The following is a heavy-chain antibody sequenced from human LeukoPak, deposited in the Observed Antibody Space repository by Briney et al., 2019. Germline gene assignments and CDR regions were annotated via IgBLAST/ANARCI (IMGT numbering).Heavy chain of an antibody. D-gene: IGHD3-10*01. V-gene: IGHV1-18*04. CDR1: GYTLTSYG. Sequence: ASVKVSCKASGYTLTSYGISWVRQAPGQGLEWMGWISAYNGNTNYAQKLQGRVTMTTDTSTSTAYMELRSLRSDDTAVYYCARYYGSGSYYGVYDYWGQGTLVTVSS. J-gene: IGHJ4*02. CDR2: ISAYNGNT. CDR3: ARYYGSGSYYGVYDY.